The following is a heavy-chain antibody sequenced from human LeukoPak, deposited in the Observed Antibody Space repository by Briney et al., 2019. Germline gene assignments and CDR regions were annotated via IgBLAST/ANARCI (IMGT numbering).Heavy chain of an antibody. Sequence: SGGSLRLSCAASGFTFSDYYMSWIRQAPGKGLEWVSYISSSGSTIYYADSAKGRFTVSRDNAKNSLYLQMNSLRAEDTAVYYCARDTRYYYDSSGLRDAFDIWGQGTMVTVSS. V-gene: IGHV3-11*04. CDR1: GFTFSDYY. D-gene: IGHD3-22*01. CDR3: ARDTRYYYDSSGLRDAFDI. CDR2: ISSSGSTI. J-gene: IGHJ3*02.